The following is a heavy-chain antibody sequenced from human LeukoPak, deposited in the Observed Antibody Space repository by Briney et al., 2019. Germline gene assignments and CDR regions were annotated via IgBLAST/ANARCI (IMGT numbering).Heavy chain of an antibody. CDR3: ARAAWRGTNSRDAFDI. CDR1: GGSISSGGDY. J-gene: IGHJ3*02. D-gene: IGHD4/OR15-4a*01. V-gene: IGHV4-31*03. CDR2: ISYSGTT. Sequence: SETLSLTCTASGGSISSGGDYWSWIRQHPGKGLEWIGYISYSGTTYYNPSLKSRITISLDTSNNQFSLELSSVTVADTAVYYCARAAWRGTNSRDAFDIWGLGTVVTVSS.